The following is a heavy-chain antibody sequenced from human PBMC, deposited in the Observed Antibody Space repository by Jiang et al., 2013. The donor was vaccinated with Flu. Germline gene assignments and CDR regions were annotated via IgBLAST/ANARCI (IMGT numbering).Heavy chain of an antibody. CDR3: TRRIHRMGAWFDP. CDR2: IYPGGSDT. V-gene: IGHV5-51*01. Sequence: GAEVKKPGESLKISCQASGYRFTNYWIGWVRQMPGKGLEWMGIIYPGGSDTRYRPSFHGHVTISADKSITTAYLQWSSLKASDTAMYYCTRRIHRMGAWFDPWGQGTLVTVSS. CDR1: GYRFTNYW. D-gene: IGHD3-16*01. J-gene: IGHJ5*02.